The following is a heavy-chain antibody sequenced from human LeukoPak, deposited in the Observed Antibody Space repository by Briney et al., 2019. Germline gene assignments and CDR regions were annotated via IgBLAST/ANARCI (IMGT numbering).Heavy chain of an antibody. D-gene: IGHD3-22*01. Sequence: PSETLSLTCTVSDGSIINNNHYWGWTRQPPGRGLEWIGSISYSGGTAYNLSLRSRVTISVDTSKNQFSLKVNSVTAADTAVYYCAREVEYYDSSGYRPHAFDIWGQGTLVTVSS. J-gene: IGHJ3*02. CDR1: DGSIINNNHY. V-gene: IGHV4-39*02. CDR3: AREVEYYDSSGYRPHAFDI. CDR2: ISYSGGT.